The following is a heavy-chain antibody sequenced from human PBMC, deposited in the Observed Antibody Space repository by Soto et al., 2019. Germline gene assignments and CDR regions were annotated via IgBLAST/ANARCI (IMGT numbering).Heavy chain of an antibody. V-gene: IGHV2-5*02. CDR3: AHTLVAGLGYYFDY. CDR1: GFSLSTTRVG. D-gene: IGHD6-19*01. Sequence: QITLKESGPTLVKPTQTLTLTCTFSGFSLSTTRVGVGWIRQPPGKALEWLALIYWDDDKRYSPFLKSRLTITKDTSKNQVVLTMTNMDPMDTATYFCAHTLVAGLGYYFDYWGQGTLVTVSP. J-gene: IGHJ4*02. CDR2: IYWDDDK.